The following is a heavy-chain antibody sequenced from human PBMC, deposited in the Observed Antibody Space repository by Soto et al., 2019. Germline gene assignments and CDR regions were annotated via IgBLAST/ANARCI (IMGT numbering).Heavy chain of an antibody. CDR3: ARHKRDLRFLEWSYYFDY. Sequence: QVQLVESGGGGFRPGSSLRLSGAASGFTSSTYAIHWVRRAPGRGREWWALISYDGRNKYYADSVKGRFTISRDNSKNTLYLQMNSLRAEDTAVYYCARHKRDLRFLEWSYYFDYWGQGTLVTVSS. V-gene: IGHV3-30*04. J-gene: IGHJ4*02. D-gene: IGHD3-3*01. CDR1: GFTSSTYA. CDR2: ISYDGRNK.